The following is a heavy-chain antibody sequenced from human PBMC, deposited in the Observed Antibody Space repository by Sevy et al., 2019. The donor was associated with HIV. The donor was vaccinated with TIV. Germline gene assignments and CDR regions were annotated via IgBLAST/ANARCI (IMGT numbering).Heavy chain of an antibody. CDR1: GFTFSSYA. D-gene: IGHD3-22*01. V-gene: IGHV3-23*01. J-gene: IGHJ6*02. Sequence: GGSLRLSCAASGFTFSSYAMSWVRQAPGKGLEWVSAISGSGGSTYYADSVKGRFTISRDNSKNTLYLQMNSLRAEDTAVYYCARDGNYYDSSGYQSYYYYYGMDVWGQGTTVTVSS. CDR2: ISGSGGST. CDR3: ARDGNYYDSSGYQSYYYYYGMDV.